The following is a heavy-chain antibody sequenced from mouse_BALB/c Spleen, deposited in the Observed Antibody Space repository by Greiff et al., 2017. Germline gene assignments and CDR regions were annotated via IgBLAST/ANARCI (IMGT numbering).Heavy chain of an antibody. D-gene: IGHD1-1*01. CDR3: ARRTTVIYWYFDV. Sequence: EVKLMESGPGLVKPSQSLSLTCTVTGYSITSDYAWNWIRQFPGNTLEWMGYISYSGSTSYNPSLKSRISITRDTSKNQFFLQLNSVTTEDTATYYCARRTTVIYWYFDVWGAGTTVTVSS. V-gene: IGHV3-2*02. J-gene: IGHJ1*01. CDR1: GYSITSDYA. CDR2: ISYSGST.